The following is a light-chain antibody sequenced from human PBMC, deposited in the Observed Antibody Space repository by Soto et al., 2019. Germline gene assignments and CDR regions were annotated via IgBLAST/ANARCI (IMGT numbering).Light chain of an antibody. Sequence: QSVLTQPPSASGTPGQRVTISCSGSSSNIGTNIVDWYQQLPGTAPKLLLYSNTQRQSGVPDRFSGSKSGTSASLAIGGLQSEYEAAYYCAAWDDNLNGWVFGGGTKLTVL. CDR3: AAWDDNLNGWV. CDR2: SNT. J-gene: IGLJ3*02. CDR1: SSNIGTNI. V-gene: IGLV1-44*01.